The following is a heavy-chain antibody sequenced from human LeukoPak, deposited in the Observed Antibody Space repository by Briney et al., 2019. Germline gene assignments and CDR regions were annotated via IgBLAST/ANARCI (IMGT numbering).Heavy chain of an antibody. Sequence: ASVKVSCTASGYTFTVYYMHWVRQAPGQGLEWMGWINPNSGGTNYAQKFQGWVTMTRDTSISTAYMELSRLRSDDTAVYYCAREEYDFWSGYPAYGMDVWGQGTTVTVSS. CDR2: INPNSGGT. CDR1: GYTFTVYY. D-gene: IGHD3-3*01. J-gene: IGHJ6*02. CDR3: AREEYDFWSGYPAYGMDV. V-gene: IGHV1-2*04.